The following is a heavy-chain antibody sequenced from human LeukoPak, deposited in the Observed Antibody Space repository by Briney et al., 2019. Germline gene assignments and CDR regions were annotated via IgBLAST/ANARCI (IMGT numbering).Heavy chain of an antibody. CDR3: AKDQAGYSNYFEH. Sequence: GGSLRLSCVGSGFIFRNYPMYWVRQAPGKGLEWVAVISYDGNTQYYADSVKGRFTISRDNSKNTLYLQMNSLRPEDTAVYYCAKDQAGYSNYFEHWGQGTPVTVSS. CDR2: ISYDGNTQ. CDR1: GFIFRNYP. J-gene: IGHJ4*02. V-gene: IGHV3-30*04. D-gene: IGHD5-18*01.